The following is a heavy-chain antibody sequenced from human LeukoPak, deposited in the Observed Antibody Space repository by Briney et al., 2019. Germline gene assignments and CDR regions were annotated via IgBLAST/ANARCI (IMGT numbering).Heavy chain of an antibody. J-gene: IGHJ5*02. Sequence: SETLSLTCTVSGGSISSYYWSWIRQPAGKGLEWMGSIFYSGSTYDNPSLKSRVTMSIDTTKNQFSLKMNSLTAADTAVYYCARIWNWFDPWGQGTLVTVSS. CDR1: GGSISSYY. CDR3: ARIWNWFDP. CDR2: IFYSGST. V-gene: IGHV4-4*07. D-gene: IGHD3-10*01.